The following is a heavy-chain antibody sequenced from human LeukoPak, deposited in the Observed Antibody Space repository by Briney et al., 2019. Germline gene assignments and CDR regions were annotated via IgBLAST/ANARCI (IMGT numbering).Heavy chain of an antibody. CDR2: ISYDGSNK. V-gene: IGHV3-30*03. D-gene: IGHD6-19*01. CDR1: GFTFSSYG. Sequence: PGRSLRLSCAASGFTFSSYGMHWVRQAPGKGLEWVAVISYDGSNKYYADSVKGRFTISRDNAKNTLYLQMNSLRAEDTAVYYCARVFSGWPRYWGQGTLVTVSS. CDR3: ARVFSGWPRY. J-gene: IGHJ4*02.